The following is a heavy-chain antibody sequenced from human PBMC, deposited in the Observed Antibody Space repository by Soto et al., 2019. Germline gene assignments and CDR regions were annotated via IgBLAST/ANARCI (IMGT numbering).Heavy chain of an antibody. Sequence: PSETLSLTCTVSGGSISSGGYYWSWIRQHPGKGLEWIGYIYYSGSTYYNPSLKSRVAISVDTSKNQFSLKLSSVTAADTAVYYCARGGYVLLWFGELSGVYWFDPWGQGTLVT. CDR3: ARGGYVLLWFGELSGVYWFDP. CDR2: IYYSGST. D-gene: IGHD3-10*01. V-gene: IGHV4-31*03. CDR1: GGSISSGGYY. J-gene: IGHJ5*02.